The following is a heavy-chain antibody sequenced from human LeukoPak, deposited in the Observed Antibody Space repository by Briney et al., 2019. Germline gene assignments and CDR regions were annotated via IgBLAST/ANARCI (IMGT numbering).Heavy chain of an antibody. CDR3: VRSPYSGARYYFDY. CDR2: KHQSGST. J-gene: IGHJ4*02. D-gene: IGHD1-26*01. CDR1: GYSISIGYY. V-gene: IGHV4-38-2*01. Sequence: SETLSLTCAVSGYSISIGYYWVWIGQPPGKGLEWIGYKHQSGSTYYTPILKSRVTISEDTSKNHFSLKLTSVTAADTAPYYSVRSPYSGARYYFDYWGQGTLVTVSS.